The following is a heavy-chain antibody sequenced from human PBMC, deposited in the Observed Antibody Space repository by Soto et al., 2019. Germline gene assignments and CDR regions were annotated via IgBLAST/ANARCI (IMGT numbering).Heavy chain of an antibody. CDR1: GYIFNSVG. Sequence: QLVQSGDEVKKPGASVQVSCRASGYIFNSVGISWLRQVPGQGLEWMGWVSTYSEHTKSVQKFQDRVTLTADTPTSTVHMELRSLRSADTAVYYCARDLNWNNVLGFDSWGQGTLVTVSS. J-gene: IGHJ4*02. D-gene: IGHD1-20*01. V-gene: IGHV1-18*04. CDR2: VSTYSEHT. CDR3: ARDLNWNNVLGFDS.